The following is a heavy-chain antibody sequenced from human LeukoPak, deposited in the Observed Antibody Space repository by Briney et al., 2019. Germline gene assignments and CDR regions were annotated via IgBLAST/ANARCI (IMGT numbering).Heavy chain of an antibody. D-gene: IGHD2-15*01. V-gene: IGHV3-53*01. Sequence: GGSLRLSCAASGFTVSSNYMSWVRQALGKGLEWVSVIYSGGSTYYADSVKGRFTISRDNSKNTLYLQMNSLRAEDTAVYYCARDRYCSGGSCPLGYWGQGTLVTVSS. J-gene: IGHJ4*02. CDR2: IYSGGST. CDR1: GFTVSSNY. CDR3: ARDRYCSGGSCPLGY.